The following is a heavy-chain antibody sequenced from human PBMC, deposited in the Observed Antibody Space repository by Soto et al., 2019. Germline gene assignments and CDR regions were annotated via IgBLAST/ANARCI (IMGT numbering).Heavy chain of an antibody. CDR3: ARVPGVVVSADDAFDI. Sequence: QVQLQESGPGLVKPSGTLSLTCAVSGGSVSSSNWWSWVRQSPGKGLEWMGEIYHSGSAHYNPSLKSRATISLDKSKNQFCLRLTSETAADTAVYYCARVPGVVVSADDAFDIWGPGTRVIVSS. V-gene: IGHV4-4*02. D-gene: IGHD2-21*02. CDR1: GGSVSSSNW. J-gene: IGHJ3*02. CDR2: IYHSGSA.